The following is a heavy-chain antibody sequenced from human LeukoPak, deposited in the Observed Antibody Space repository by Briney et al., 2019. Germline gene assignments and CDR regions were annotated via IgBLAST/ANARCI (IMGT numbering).Heavy chain of an antibody. CDR3: ARFDYDFWSGLNDAFDI. CDR2: INHSGST. J-gene: IGHJ3*02. D-gene: IGHD3-3*01. V-gene: IGHV4-34*01. CDR1: GGSFSGYY. Sequence: SETLSLTCAVYGGSFSGYYWRWIRQPPGKGLEWIGEINHSGSTNYNPSLKSRVTISVDTSKNQFSLKLSSVTAADTAVYYCARFDYDFWSGLNDAFDIWGQGTMVTVSS.